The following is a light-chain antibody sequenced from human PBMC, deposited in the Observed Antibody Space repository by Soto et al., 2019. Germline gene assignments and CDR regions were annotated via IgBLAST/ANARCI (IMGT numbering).Light chain of an antibody. CDR1: QGISDY. CDR2: AAS. J-gene: IGKJ1*01. V-gene: IGKV1-27*01. CDR3: QKYNSAPRT. Sequence: DIRMTQSPSSLSASVGDRVTITCRASQGISDYLAWYQQKPGTVPKLLIYAASTLQSGVPSRFSGSGSGTDFTLTISSLQPEDVATYYCQKYNSAPRTFGQGTKVEIK.